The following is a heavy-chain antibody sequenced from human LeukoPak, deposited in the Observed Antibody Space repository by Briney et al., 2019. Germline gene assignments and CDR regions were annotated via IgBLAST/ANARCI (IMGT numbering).Heavy chain of an antibody. CDR2: IHRGGDT. CDR1: DFTVSSNY. Sequence: GGSLRLSCVASDFTVSSNYMTWVRQAPGKGLEWVSVIHRGGDTYYAVSVQGRFIISRDISKNTLYLQMNSLRAVDTAVYYCARLREGNYIDYWGQGTLVTVSS. J-gene: IGHJ4*02. V-gene: IGHV3-53*01. D-gene: IGHD3-10*01. CDR3: ARLREGNYIDY.